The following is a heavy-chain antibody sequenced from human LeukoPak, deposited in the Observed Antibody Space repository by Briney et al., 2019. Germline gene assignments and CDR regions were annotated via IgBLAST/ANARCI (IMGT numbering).Heavy chain of an antibody. CDR3: ARDLITMVRGVNWYYGMDV. CDR1: GDSVSSNSTA. CDR2: TYYRSKWYN. V-gene: IGHV6-1*01. J-gene: IGHJ6*02. D-gene: IGHD3-10*01. Sequence: SSQTLSLTCAISGDSVSSNSTACNWIRQSPSRGLEWLGRTYYRSKWYNDYAVSVKSRITINPDTSKNQFSLQLNSVTPEDTAVYYCARDLITMVRGVNWYYGMDVWGQGTTVTVSS.